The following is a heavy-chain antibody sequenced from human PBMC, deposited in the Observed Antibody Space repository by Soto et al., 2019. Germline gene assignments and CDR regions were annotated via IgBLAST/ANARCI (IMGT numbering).Heavy chain of an antibody. CDR3: ARGPLMTSGSSENFDY. CDR2: ISSSSSTI. Sequence: EAQLVESGGGLVQPGGSLRLSCAASGFTFSSYSMNWVRQAPGKGLEWVSYISSSSSTIYYADSVKGRFTISRDNAKNSLYLQMNSLRDEDTAVYYCARGPLMTSGSSENFDYWGQGTLVTVSS. J-gene: IGHJ4*02. V-gene: IGHV3-48*02. D-gene: IGHD1-26*01. CDR1: GFTFSSYS.